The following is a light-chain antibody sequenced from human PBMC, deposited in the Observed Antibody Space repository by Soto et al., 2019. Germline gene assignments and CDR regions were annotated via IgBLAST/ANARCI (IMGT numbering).Light chain of an antibody. Sequence: ETVLTQSPGTLSLSPGETATLSCRASQTIRNNYLAWYRQTPGQAPRLLIYGASNRATGIADRFSGSGSGPDFPLIISRLEPEDFALYYWQQYASSPWTSGQRTKVEIK. CDR3: QQYASSPWT. CDR2: GAS. J-gene: IGKJ1*01. V-gene: IGKV3-20*01. CDR1: QTIRNNY.